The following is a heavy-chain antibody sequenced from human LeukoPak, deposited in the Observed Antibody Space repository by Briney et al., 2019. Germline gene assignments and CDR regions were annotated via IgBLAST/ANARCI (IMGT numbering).Heavy chain of an antibody. Sequence: PSETLSLTCTVSGGSISSYYWSWIRQPPGKGLEWIGYIYYSGSTNYNPSLKSRVTISVDTSKNQFSLKLSSVTAADTAVYYCARGKGLSGFTTNYFDYWGQGTLVTVPS. D-gene: IGHD3-22*01. CDR3: ARGKGLSGFTTNYFDY. J-gene: IGHJ4*02. V-gene: IGHV4-59*01. CDR2: IYYSGST. CDR1: GGSISSYY.